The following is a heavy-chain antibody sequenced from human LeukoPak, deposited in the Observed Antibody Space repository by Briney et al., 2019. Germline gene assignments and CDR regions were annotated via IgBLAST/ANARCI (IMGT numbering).Heavy chain of an antibody. CDR3: ARSYYDFWSGYYPYYFDY. J-gene: IGHJ4*02. CDR1: GFTFSSYA. D-gene: IGHD3-3*01. CDR2: INSDGSST. V-gene: IGHV3-74*01. Sequence: GGSLRLSCAASGFTFSSYAMSWVRQAPGKGLEWVSSINSDGSSTSYADSVKGRFTISRDNAKNTLYLQMNSLRAEDTAVYYCARSYYDFWSGYYPYYFDYWGQGTLVTVSS.